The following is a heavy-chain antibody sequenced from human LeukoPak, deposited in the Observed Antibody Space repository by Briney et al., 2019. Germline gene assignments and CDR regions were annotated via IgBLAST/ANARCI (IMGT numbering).Heavy chain of an antibody. V-gene: IGHV4-34*01. CDR1: GGSFSGYY. D-gene: IGHD3-3*01. CDR2: INHSGST. J-gene: IGHJ6*02. Sequence: SSETLSLTCAVYGGSFSGYYWSWIRQPPGKGLEWIGEINHSGSTNYNPSLKSRVTISVDTSKNQFSLELSSVTAADTAVYYCASRIYDFWSGYPYGMDVWGQGTTVTVSS. CDR3: ASRIYDFWSGYPYGMDV.